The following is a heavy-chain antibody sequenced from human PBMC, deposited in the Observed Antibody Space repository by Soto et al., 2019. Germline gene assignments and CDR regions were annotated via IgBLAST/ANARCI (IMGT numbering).Heavy chain of an antibody. D-gene: IGHD3-22*01. J-gene: IGHJ3*02. Sequence: SETLSLTCTVSGGSISNYYWSWIRQPPGKGLEWIGYIYYSGSTNYNPSLKSRVTISVDTSKNQFSLKLSSVTAADTAVYYCARQRITGYYDSSGYWAFDIWGQGTMVTVS. CDR3: ARQRITGYYDSSGYWAFDI. CDR2: IYYSGST. CDR1: GGSISNYY. V-gene: IGHV4-59*08.